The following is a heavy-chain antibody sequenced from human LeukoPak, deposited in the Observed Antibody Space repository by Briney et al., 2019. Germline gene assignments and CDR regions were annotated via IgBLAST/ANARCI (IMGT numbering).Heavy chain of an antibody. CDR3: ARRVTNYWYFDL. CDR1: GGSISSSSYY. Sequence: SETLSLTCTVSGGSISSSSYYWGWIRQPPGKGLEWIGSIYHSGSTYYNPSLKSRVTISVDRSKNQFSLKLSSVTAADTAVYYCARRVTNYWYFDLWGRGTLVTVSS. J-gene: IGHJ2*01. D-gene: IGHD2-21*02. CDR2: IYHSGST. V-gene: IGHV4-39*07.